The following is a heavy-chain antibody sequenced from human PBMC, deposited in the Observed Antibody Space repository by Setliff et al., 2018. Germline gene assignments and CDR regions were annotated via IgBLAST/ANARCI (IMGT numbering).Heavy chain of an antibody. J-gene: IGHJ4*02. CDR2: IYSSGST. V-gene: IGHV4-30-4*08. Sequence: SETLSLTCTVSGGSISSGDYYWSWIRQPPGKGLEWIGYIYSSGSTYYNPSLKSRVTISADTSKNQFSLKLSSVTAADTAVYYCARGVAAAGPFDYWGQGTLVTVSS. CDR3: ARGVAAAGPFDY. CDR1: GGSISSGDYY. D-gene: IGHD6-13*01.